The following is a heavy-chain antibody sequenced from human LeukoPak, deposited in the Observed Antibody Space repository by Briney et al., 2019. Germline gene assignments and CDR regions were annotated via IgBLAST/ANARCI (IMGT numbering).Heavy chain of an antibody. CDR1: GFTFSSYA. D-gene: IGHD5-18*01. J-gene: IGHJ3*02. Sequence: GGSLRLSCAASGFTFSSYAMSWVRQAPGKGLEWVSAISGSGGSTYYADSVKGRFTISRDNSKNTLYLQMNSLRAEDTAVYYCAKDRMRWEYQLEESTLYSYGYNPDAFDIWGQGTMVTVSS. CDR2: ISGSGGST. CDR3: AKDRMRWEYQLEESTLYSYGYNPDAFDI. V-gene: IGHV3-23*01.